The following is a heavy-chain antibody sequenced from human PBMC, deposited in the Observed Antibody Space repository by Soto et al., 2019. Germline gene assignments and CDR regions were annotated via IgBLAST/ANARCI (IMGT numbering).Heavy chain of an antibody. J-gene: IGHJ4*02. Sequence: GSLRLAYAASGFSFSSHAMNWVRQAPGKGLEWVSGISGGAVHIHYADSVKGRFTISRDNSQNRLYLQMNSLRAEDTAVYYCAKSAAKYCSGGTCYSDYWGQGTLVTVSS. D-gene: IGHD2-15*01. CDR2: ISGGAVHI. CDR1: GFSFSSHA. CDR3: AKSAAKYCSGGTCYSDY. V-gene: IGHV3-23*01.